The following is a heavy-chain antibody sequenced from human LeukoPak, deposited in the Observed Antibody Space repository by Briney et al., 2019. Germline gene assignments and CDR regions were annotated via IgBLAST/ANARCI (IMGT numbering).Heavy chain of an antibody. J-gene: IGHJ5*02. D-gene: IGHD1-7*01. CDR3: ATDFGELLSSDYNWFDP. CDR1: GYTLTELS. V-gene: IGHV1-24*01. Sequence: ASVKVSCKVSGYTLTELSMHWVRQAPGKGLEWMGGFDPEDGETIYAQKFQGRVTMTEDTSTDTAYMELSSLRSEDTAVYYCATDFGELLSSDYNWFDPWGQGTLVTVSS. CDR2: FDPEDGET.